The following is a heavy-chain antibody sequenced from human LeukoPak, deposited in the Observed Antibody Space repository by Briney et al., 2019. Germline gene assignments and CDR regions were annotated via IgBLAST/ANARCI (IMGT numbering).Heavy chain of an antibody. CDR3: ASSPYYDFWSGIPGYFDY. Sequence: GSSVKVSCKASGGTFSSYGISWVRQAPGQGLGWVGGIIPIFGTANSAQKFHGRVTITADEYTRTAYIELSSLRSEDTAVYYCASSPYYDFWSGIPGYFDYWGQGTLVTVSS. J-gene: IGHJ4*02. CDR1: GGTFSSYG. D-gene: IGHD3-3*01. V-gene: IGHV1-69*01. CDR2: IIPIFGTA.